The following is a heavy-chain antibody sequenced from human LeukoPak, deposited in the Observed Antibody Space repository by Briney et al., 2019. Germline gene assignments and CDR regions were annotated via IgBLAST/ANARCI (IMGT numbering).Heavy chain of an antibody. CDR2: ISSSGSTI. D-gene: IGHD3-22*01. CDR1: GFTFSDYY. Sequence: PGRSLRLSCAASGFTFSDYYMSWIRQAPGKGLEWVSYISSSGSTIYYADSVKGRFTISRDNAKNSLYLQMNSLRAEDTAVYYCARDHYYDSSGLPVFDYWGQGTLVTVSS. V-gene: IGHV3-11*04. CDR3: ARDHYYDSSGLPVFDY. J-gene: IGHJ4*02.